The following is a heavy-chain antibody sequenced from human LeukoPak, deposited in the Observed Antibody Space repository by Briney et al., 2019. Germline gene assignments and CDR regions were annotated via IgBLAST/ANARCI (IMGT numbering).Heavy chain of an antibody. V-gene: IGHV3-23*01. CDR1: GFTFSSYA. J-gene: IGHJ3*02. CDR2: INGSGGST. Sequence: PGGSLRLSCAASGFTFSSYAMSWVRPAPGKGLEWVSAINGSGGSTYYADSVKGRFTISRDNSKNTLYLQMNSLRAEDTAVYYCAKEGYYDSSGYYLSLTAFDIWGQGTMVNVSS. D-gene: IGHD3-22*01. CDR3: AKEGYYDSSGYYLSLTAFDI.